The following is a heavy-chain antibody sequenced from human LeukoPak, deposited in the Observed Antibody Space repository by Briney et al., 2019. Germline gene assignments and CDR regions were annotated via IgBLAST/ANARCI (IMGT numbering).Heavy chain of an antibody. Sequence: SVTVSCKASGGSFISHAVGWVRQAPGQGLGWLGGTIHLFGTTRYAQKFQGRVTITTDESTRTAYMDLSSLTSEDTAVYYCSRGSWDDVGYYYYYYMYVWGKGSTVTVSS. D-gene: IGHD1-1*01. V-gene: IGHV1-69*05. J-gene: IGHJ6*03. CDR2: TIHLFGTT. CDR3: SRGSWDDVGYYYYYYMYV. CDR1: GGSFISHA.